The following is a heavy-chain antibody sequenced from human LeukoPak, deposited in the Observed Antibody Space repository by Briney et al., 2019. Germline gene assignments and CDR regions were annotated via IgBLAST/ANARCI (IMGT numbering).Heavy chain of an antibody. CDR1: GGTFSSYA. J-gene: IGHJ4*02. Sequence: SVKVSCKASGGTFSSYAISWVRQAPGQGLEWMGGIIPIFGTANYAQKFQGRVTMTRNTSISTAYMELSSLRSEDTAVYYCARDRGIAAAGAYDYWGQGTLVTVSS. CDR3: ARDRGIAAAGAYDY. CDR2: IIPIFGTA. V-gene: IGHV1-69*05. D-gene: IGHD6-13*01.